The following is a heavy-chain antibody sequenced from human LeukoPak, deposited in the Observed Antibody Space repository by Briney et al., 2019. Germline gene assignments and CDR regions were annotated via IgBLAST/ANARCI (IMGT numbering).Heavy chain of an antibody. D-gene: IGHD6-19*01. Sequence: SVKVSCKASGYTFTSYYMHWVRQAPGQGLEWMGGIIPIFGTANYAQKFQGRVTITADESTSTAYMELSSLRSEDTAVYYCARARSIAVAGLRSPYFDYWGQGTLVTVSS. CDR3: ARARSIAVAGLRSPYFDY. CDR2: IIPIFGTA. CDR1: GYTFTSYY. J-gene: IGHJ4*02. V-gene: IGHV1-69*13.